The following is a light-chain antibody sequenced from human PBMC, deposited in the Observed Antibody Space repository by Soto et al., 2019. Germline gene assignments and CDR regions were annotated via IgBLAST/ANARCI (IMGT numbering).Light chain of an antibody. CDR2: DAS. J-gene: IGKJ4*01. Sequence: EIVLTQSPVTLSLSPGERATLSCRASQSVSSYLAWYQQKPCQAPSLLIYDASNRATGIPARFSGSGSGTDFTLTITSLEPEDFAVYYCQQRSNWPPLTFGGGTKVEIK. CDR1: QSVSSY. CDR3: QQRSNWPPLT. V-gene: IGKV3-11*01.